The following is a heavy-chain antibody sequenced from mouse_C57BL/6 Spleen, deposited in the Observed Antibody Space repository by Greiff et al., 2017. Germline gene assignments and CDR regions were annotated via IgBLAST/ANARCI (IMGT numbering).Heavy chain of an antibody. CDR3: ARDNYDYDDGYAMDY. J-gene: IGHJ4*01. CDR2: ISDGGSYT. V-gene: IGHV5-4*01. CDR1: GFTFSSYA. D-gene: IGHD2-4*01. Sequence: DVMLVESGGGLVKPGGSLKLSCAASGFTFSSYAMSWVRQTPEKRLEWVATISDGGSYTYYPDNVKGRFTISRDNAKNNLYLQMSHLKSEDTAMYYCARDNYDYDDGYAMDYWGQGTSVTVSS.